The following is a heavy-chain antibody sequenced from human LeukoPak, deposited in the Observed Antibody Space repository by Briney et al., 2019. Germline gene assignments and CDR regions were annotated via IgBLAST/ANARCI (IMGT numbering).Heavy chain of an antibody. CDR1: GFTFSNYA. D-gene: IGHD3-10*01. CDR3: AKPQSRHRSGWFEP. J-gene: IGHJ5*02. Sequence: GGSLRLSCAASGFTFSNYAMNWVRQAPGKGLEWVSTISGSGTNTYYEDSVKGRFTISRDYSKNTLYLQMDSLRADDTAIYYCAKPQSRHRSGWFEPWGQGTLVTVSS. CDR2: ISGSGTNT. V-gene: IGHV3-23*01.